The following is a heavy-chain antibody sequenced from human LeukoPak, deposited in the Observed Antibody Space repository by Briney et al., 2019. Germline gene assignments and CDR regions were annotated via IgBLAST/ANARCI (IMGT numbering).Heavy chain of an antibody. CDR2: IYYSGST. J-gene: IGHJ6*03. CDR1: GGSISSYY. D-gene: IGHD4-11*01. CDR3: ARRTTVTTPTVAYYYYYMDV. V-gene: IGHV4-59*13. Sequence: ASETLSLTCTVSGGSISSYYWSWIRQPPAKGLEWIGYIYYSGSTNYNPSLKSRVTISVDTSKNQFSLKLSSVTAADTAVYYCARRTTVTTPTVAYYYYYMDVWGKGTTVTVSS.